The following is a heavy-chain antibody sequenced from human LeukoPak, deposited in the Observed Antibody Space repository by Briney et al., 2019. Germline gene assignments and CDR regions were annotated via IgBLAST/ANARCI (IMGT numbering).Heavy chain of an antibody. CDR1: GFTFSGYW. J-gene: IGHJ4*02. V-gene: IGHV3-7*01. CDR3: ARDKIVGPTTLDY. CDR2: IKQDGYEK. D-gene: IGHD1-26*01. Sequence: GGSLRLSCAASGFTFSGYWVSWVRQTPEKGLEWVANIKQDGYEKYYVDSVKGRFTISRDNAKSSLYLQMNSLRVDDTAVYYCARDKIVGPTTLDYWGQGTLVTVSS.